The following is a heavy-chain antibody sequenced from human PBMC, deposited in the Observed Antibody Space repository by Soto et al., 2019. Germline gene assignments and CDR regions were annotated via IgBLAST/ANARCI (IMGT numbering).Heavy chain of an antibody. Sequence: SQPLSLTSTVSGGYIVNVGYYWSRIRQHPGKGLEWIGKIYYSGSTYYNPSLKSRVTISVHTSKNQFSLKLSSVTAADTAVYYCAGISDYYYFTDVWGKGTTVIV. CDR2: IYYSGST. CDR3: AGISDYYYFTDV. J-gene: IGHJ6*03. V-gene: IGHV4-31*03. D-gene: IGHD3-3*02. CDR1: GGYIVNVGYY.